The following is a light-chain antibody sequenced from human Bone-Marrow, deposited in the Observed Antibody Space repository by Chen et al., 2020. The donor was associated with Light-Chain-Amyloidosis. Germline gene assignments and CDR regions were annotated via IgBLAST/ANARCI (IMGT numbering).Light chain of an antibody. Sequence: SYVLTQPSSVSVAPGQTATIACGGNNIGSTSVHWYQQTPGQAPRLVVYDDSYRPPGVPDRWSGCNSGTTATPTRSEVAAGEGADGCCRERDRSSDQPVFSGGTKLTVL. CDR2: DDS. V-gene: IGLV3-21*02. CDR3: RERDRSSDQPV. J-gene: IGLJ3*02. CDR1: NIGSTS.